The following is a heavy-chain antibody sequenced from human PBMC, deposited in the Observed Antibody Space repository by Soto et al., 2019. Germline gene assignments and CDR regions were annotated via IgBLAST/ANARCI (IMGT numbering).Heavy chain of an antibody. CDR2: IYFTGST. D-gene: IGHD2-2*02. CDR3: ARGSCSSASCYTGDY. J-gene: IGHJ4*02. V-gene: IGHV4-59*01. Sequence: SETLSLTCTLSGGTIGSYYWSWIRQPPGKGLEWIGYIYFTGSTNYNPSLKSRITISVDTSKNQFSLKLSSVTAADTAVYYCARGSCSSASCYTGDYWGQGTLVTVSS. CDR1: GGTIGSYY.